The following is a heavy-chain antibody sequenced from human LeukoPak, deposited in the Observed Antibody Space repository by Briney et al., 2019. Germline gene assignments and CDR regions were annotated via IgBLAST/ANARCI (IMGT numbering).Heavy chain of an antibody. CDR3: ARDRYNWNYGDAFDI. CDR1: GYTFTGYY. V-gene: IGHV1-2*02. J-gene: IGHJ3*02. Sequence: ASVKVSCKASGYTFTGYYMHWVRQAPGQGLEWMGWINPNSGGTNYAQKFQGRVTMTRDTSISTAYMELSRLRSDDTAVYYCARDRYNWNYGDAFDIWGQGTMVTVSS. D-gene: IGHD1-7*01. CDR2: INPNSGGT.